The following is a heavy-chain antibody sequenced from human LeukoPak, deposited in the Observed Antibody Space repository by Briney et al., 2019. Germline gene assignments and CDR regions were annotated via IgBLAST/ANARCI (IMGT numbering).Heavy chain of an antibody. J-gene: IGHJ6*03. CDR3: ARSSEGRYYYDSSGYSYYYYMDV. CDR2: IYSSGST. V-gene: IGHV4-4*07. D-gene: IGHD3-22*01. Sequence: SETLSLTCTVSGGSISTYYWSWIRQPAGKGLEWIGRIYSSGSTNYNPSLKSRVTMSVDTSKNQFSLKLNSVTAADTAVYYCARSSEGRYYYDSSGYSYYYYMDVWGKGTTVTISS. CDR1: GGSISTYY.